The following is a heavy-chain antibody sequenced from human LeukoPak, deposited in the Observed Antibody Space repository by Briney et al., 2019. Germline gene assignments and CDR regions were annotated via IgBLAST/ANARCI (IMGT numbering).Heavy chain of an antibody. Sequence: GESLRISCKGSGYSFTSYWISWVRQMPGKGLEWMGRIDPSDSYTNYSPSFQGHVTIAAGESISTAYLQWSSLRASNTAMYYCARHTILNYGDYPDAFEIWGQGTMGTVSS. CDR1: GYSFTSYW. D-gene: IGHD4-17*01. CDR3: ARHTILNYGDYPDAFEI. J-gene: IGHJ3*02. V-gene: IGHV5-10-1*01. CDR2: IDPSDSYT.